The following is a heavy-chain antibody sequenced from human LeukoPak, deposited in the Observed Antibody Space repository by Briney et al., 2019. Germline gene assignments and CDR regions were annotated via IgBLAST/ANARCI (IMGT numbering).Heavy chain of an antibody. Sequence: VRSLRLSCAPSGFSSSSYATHWGRHAPGEGRDWVSVISYVGSNKYYTGSLRGRSTIPRKNSKKTLYLQMNSLRAEDTAVYYCARDQSPIVGIAVSYGMDVWGQGTTVTVSS. CDR2: ISYVGSNK. CDR3: ARDQSPIVGIAVSYGMDV. J-gene: IGHJ6*02. CDR1: GFSSSSYA. D-gene: IGHD6-13*01. V-gene: IGHV3-30-3*01.